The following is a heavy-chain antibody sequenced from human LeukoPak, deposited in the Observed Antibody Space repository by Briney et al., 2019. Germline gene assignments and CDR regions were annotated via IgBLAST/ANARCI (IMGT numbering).Heavy chain of an antibody. CDR1: GFTFSNYA. J-gene: IGHJ4*02. D-gene: IGHD2-2*01. Sequence: GGSLRLSCAASGFTFSNYAMSWVRQAPGKGLEWVATISGSGATRNYADSVKGRFTISRDNSKNTLYLQINSLRAEDTALYYCVTEVLVAFYYWGQGTLVTVSS. CDR2: ISGSGATR. V-gene: IGHV3-23*01. CDR3: VTEVLVAFYY.